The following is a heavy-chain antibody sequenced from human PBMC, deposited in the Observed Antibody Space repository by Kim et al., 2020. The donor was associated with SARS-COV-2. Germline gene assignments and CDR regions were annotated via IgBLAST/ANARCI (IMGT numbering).Heavy chain of an antibody. D-gene: IGHD3-16*01. V-gene: IGHV4-30-2*01. CDR3: ARGSYASGMDV. J-gene: IGHJ6*02. Sequence: TTYSSPSLKGRTTISLDRSRTQFFLNLNSVTAADTAVYYCARGSYASGMDVWGQGTAVTVSS. CDR2: TT.